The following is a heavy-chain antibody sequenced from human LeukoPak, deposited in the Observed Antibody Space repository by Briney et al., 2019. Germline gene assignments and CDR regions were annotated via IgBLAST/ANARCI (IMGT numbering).Heavy chain of an antibody. CDR1: AGSITNYY. V-gene: IGHV4-59*01. CDR2: IYYTGST. Sequence: SETLSLTCAVSAGSITNYYWSWIRQPPGKGLEWIGYIYYTGSTNYNPSLKSRVTISMDTSNNQFSLRLSSVTAADTAVYYCARARFMANYYYYMDVWGKGTTVTVSS. CDR3: ARARFMANYYYYMDV. D-gene: IGHD3-10*01. J-gene: IGHJ6*03.